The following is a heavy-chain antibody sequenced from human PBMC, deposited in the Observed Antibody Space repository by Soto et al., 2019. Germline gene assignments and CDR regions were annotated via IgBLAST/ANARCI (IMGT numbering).Heavy chain of an antibody. CDR1: GFSLSTSGMR. J-gene: IGHJ6*02. CDR2: IDWDDDR. V-gene: IGHV2-70*04. CDR3: ARAPDYYYGMDV. Sequence: SGPTLVNPTQTLTLTCTFSGFSLSTSGMRVSWIRQPPGKALEWLARIDWDDDRFYSTSLKTRLTISKDTSKNQVVLTMTNMDPVDTATYYCARAPDYYYGMDVWGQGTTVTVSS.